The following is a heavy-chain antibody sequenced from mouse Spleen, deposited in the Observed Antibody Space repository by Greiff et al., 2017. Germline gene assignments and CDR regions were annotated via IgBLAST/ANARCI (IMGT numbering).Heavy chain of an antibody. J-gene: IGHJ2*01. CDR3: ARHGNYVGAMDY. CDR2: ISSGGSYT. CDR1: GFTFSSYA. D-gene: IGHD2-1*01. Sequence: EVKLMESGGGLVKPGGSLKLSCAASGFTFSSYAMSWVRQTPEKRLEWVATISSGGSYTYYPDSVKGRFTISRDNAKNTLYLQMSSLRSEDTAMYYCARHGNYVGAMDYWGQGTTLTVSS. V-gene: IGHV5-9-3*01.